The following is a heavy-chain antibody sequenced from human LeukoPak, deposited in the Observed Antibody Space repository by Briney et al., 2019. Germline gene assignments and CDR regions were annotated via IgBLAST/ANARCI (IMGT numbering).Heavy chain of an antibody. V-gene: IGHV3-30*04. CDR1: GFTFSTYA. J-gene: IGHJ6*03. CDR3: ARDLDIAASGKVYYYYYMDV. CDR2: ISYDGINK. D-gene: IGHD6-13*01. Sequence: GGSLRLSCAASGFTFSTYAIHWVRQAPGKGLEWVAVISYDGINKYYADSVKGRFTISRDNSKNTLSLQMNSLRAEDTAVYYCARDLDIAASGKVYYYYYMDVWGKGTTVTVSS.